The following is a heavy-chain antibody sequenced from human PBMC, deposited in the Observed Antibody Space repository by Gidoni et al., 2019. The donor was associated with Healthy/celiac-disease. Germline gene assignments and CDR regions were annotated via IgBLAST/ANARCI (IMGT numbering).Heavy chain of an antibody. J-gene: IGHJ6*02. CDR1: GFTFGDYA. CDR2: IRSKAYGGTT. Sequence: EVQLVESGGGLVQPGRSLRLSCTASGFTFGDYAMRWVRQAPGKGLEWVGFIRSKAYGGTTEYAASVKGRFTISRDDSKSIAYLQMNSLKTEDTAVYYCTRERPSGAYYYYYYGMDVWGQGTTVTVSS. CDR3: TRERPSGAYYYYYYGMDV. V-gene: IGHV3-49*04. D-gene: IGHD3-10*01.